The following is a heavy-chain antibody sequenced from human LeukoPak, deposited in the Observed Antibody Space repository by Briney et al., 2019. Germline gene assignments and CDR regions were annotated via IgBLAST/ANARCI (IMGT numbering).Heavy chain of an antibody. CDR3: ARDGVAVAGNTKFYYYYYMDV. J-gene: IGHJ6*03. Sequence: GGSLRLSCAASGFTFSSYWMHWVRQAPGKGLVWVSRINSDGSSTSYADSVKGRFTISRDNAKNTLYLQMNSLRAEDTAVYYCARDGVAVAGNTKFYYYYYMDVWGKGTTVTVSS. V-gene: IGHV3-74*01. CDR2: INSDGSST. CDR1: GFTFSSYW. D-gene: IGHD6-19*01.